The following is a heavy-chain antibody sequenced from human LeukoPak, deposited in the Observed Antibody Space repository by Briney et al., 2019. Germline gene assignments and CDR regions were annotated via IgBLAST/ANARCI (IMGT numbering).Heavy chain of an antibody. CDR1: GGTFSSYA. D-gene: IGHD5-18*01. Sequence: ASVKVSCKASGGTFSSYAISWVRQAPGQGLEWMGSILLIPGVGDYAQKFQGRVTITADASTSTAYMELSSLRPEDTAVYYCASFHTTMDNNWFDPWGQGTLVTVSS. V-gene: IGHV1-69*04. J-gene: IGHJ5*02. CDR3: ASFHTTMDNNWFDP. CDR2: ILLIPGVG.